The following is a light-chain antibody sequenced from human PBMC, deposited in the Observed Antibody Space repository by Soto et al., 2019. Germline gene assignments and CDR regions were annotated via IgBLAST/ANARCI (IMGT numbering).Light chain of an antibody. J-gene: IGKJ4*01. Sequence: EIVLTQSPDTLSLSPGERATLSCRASQSVSSSYLAWYQRKPGQAPRLLIYAASTRANGIPDRFSGSGSGTDFTLTISRLESEDFAVFYCQQYGSSPLTFGGGTKVDIK. CDR1: QSVSSSY. CDR3: QQYGSSPLT. V-gene: IGKV3-20*01. CDR2: AAS.